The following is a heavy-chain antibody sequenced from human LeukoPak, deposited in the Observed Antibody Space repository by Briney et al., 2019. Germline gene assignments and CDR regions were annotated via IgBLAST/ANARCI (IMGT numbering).Heavy chain of an antibody. D-gene: IGHD3-22*01. J-gene: IGHJ5*01. CDR1: GFTFSRYA. Sequence: GGSLRLSCAASGFTFSRYAMHWVRQAPGQGLEWVAVTSPDGNSQYYADSVKGRFTISRDNSKNTVFLQMNSLSTEDTAVYSCFTGSAYYYDSWGQGTLVTVSS. CDR3: FTGSAYYYDS. CDR2: TSPDGNSQ. V-gene: IGHV3-30*01.